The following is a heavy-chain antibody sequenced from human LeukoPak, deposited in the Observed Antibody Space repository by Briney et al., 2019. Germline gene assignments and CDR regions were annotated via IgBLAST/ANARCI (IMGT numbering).Heavy chain of an antibody. CDR3: AGGRGSGWYY. CDR1: GASFSGYY. V-gene: IGHV4-34*01. J-gene: IGHJ4*01. CDR2: SNYSGST. Sequence: SETLSLTCAVYGASFSGYYWSWTRQPPGKGLEWIGESNYSGSTNYNPSLKSRVTISVDTSKNQLSLKVTSVTAADTAVYYCAGGRGSGWYYWGHGTLVTVSS. D-gene: IGHD6-19*01.